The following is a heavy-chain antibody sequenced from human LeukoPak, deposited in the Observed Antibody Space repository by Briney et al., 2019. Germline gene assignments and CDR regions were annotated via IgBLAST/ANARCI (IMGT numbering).Heavy chain of an antibody. J-gene: IGHJ4*02. D-gene: IGHD2-15*01. CDR2: ISGTGGST. Sequence: PGGSLRLSCAASGFTFATYAISWVRQAPGNGLEWVSGISGTGGSTYYADSVKGRFTITRDNSKSTLYLQLNSLRADDTAVYCCAQDCGDGSSRNGFFDFWGQGTLVTVSS. V-gene: IGHV3-23*01. CDR1: GFTFATYA. CDR3: AQDCGDGSSRNGFFDF.